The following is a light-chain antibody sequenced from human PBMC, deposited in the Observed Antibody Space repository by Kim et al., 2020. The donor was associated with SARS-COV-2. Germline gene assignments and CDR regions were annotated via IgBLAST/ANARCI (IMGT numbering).Light chain of an antibody. V-gene: IGKV1-5*01. CDR1: QSVSRG. Sequence: LPEAVGDRVTLTGRASQSVSRGLAWYQQKPGKAPKLLIYDGSNLQSGVPSRFSGSGSGTEFTLTISSLQPDDFAIYYCQHRQTFGQGTKVDIK. CDR2: DGS. J-gene: IGKJ1*01. CDR3: QHRQT.